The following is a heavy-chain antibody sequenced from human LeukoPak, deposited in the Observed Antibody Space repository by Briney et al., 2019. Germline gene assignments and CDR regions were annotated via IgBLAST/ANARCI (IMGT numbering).Heavy chain of an antibody. CDR3: ARTLYTVYYYYGMDV. CDR1: GFTFSSYA. V-gene: IGHV3-30*09. CDR2: ISYDGSNK. D-gene: IGHD4-11*01. Sequence: GGSLRLSCAASGFTFSSYAMHWVRQAPGKGLEWVAVISYDGSNKYYADSVKGRFAISRDNSKNTLYLQMNSLRAEDTAVYYCARTLYTVYYYYGMDVWGQGTTVTVSS. J-gene: IGHJ6*02.